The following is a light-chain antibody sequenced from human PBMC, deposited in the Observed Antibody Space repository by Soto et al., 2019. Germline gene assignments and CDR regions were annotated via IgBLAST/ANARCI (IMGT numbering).Light chain of an antibody. CDR2: AAS. Sequence: DIQMTQSPSSLSASVGDRVTITCRASQSISSYLNWYQQKPGKAPKLLIYAASSLQSGDPSRFSDSGSRTDFTLTISSLQPEDFATYYCQQSYSTPWTFGQGTKVEIK. J-gene: IGKJ1*01. V-gene: IGKV1-39*01. CDR3: QQSYSTPWT. CDR1: QSISSY.